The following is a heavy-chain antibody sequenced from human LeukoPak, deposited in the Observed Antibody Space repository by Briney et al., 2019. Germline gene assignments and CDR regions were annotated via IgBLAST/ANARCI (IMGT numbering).Heavy chain of an antibody. CDR3: ASLSNYGISNDY. CDR2: IYYSGST. CDR1: GGSISSYY. V-gene: IGHV4-59*01. J-gene: IGHJ4*02. D-gene: IGHD4-11*01. Sequence: SETLSLTCTVSGGSISSYYWSWIRQPPGKGLEWIGYIYYSGSTNYNPSLKSRVTISVDTSKNQFSLKLSSVTAADTAVYYCASLSNYGISNDYWGQGTLVTVSS.